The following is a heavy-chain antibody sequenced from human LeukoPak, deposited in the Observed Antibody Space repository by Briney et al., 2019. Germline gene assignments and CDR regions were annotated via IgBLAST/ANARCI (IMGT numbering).Heavy chain of an antibody. V-gene: IGHV3-23*01. CDR3: ARSGANYYDSDMDV. D-gene: IGHD3-22*01. J-gene: IGHJ6*02. CDR2: ISGSGGST. CDR1: GFTFSSYA. Sequence: GGSLKLSCSASGFTFSSYAMSWVRQAPGKGPHSVSAISGSGGSTYYADSVKGRFTISRDNSKNTLYLQMNSLRAEDTAVYYCARSGANYYDSDMDVWGQGTTVTVSS.